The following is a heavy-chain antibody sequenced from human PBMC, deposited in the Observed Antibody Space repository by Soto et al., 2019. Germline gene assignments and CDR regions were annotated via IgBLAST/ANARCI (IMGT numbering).Heavy chain of an antibody. CDR1: GFSFRTYA. J-gene: IGHJ6*03. CDR3: AKDPNSIAFYFYMDV. D-gene: IGHD6-6*01. V-gene: IGHV3-23*01. CDR2: ISRNGDTV. Sequence: EQLLESGGDLVQPGGSLRLSCVGSGFSFRTYAMAWVRQAPGRGLEGVAGISRNGDTVYYADSVKGRFTISRDNSKNTLNLQMESLRGDDTAVYFCAKDPNSIAFYFYMDVWGKGTTVTVSS.